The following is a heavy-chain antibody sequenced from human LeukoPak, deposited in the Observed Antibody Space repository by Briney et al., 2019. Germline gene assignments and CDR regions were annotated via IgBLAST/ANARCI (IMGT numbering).Heavy chain of an antibody. D-gene: IGHD3-10*01. Sequence: GASVKVSCKASGGTFSSYAISWVRQAPGQGLEWMGRIIPILGIANYAQKFQGRVTITADKSTSTAYMELSSLRSEYTAVYYCARESGLYYGSGSYPAATYYYYYGMDVWGQGTTVTVSS. J-gene: IGHJ6*02. CDR1: GGTFSSYA. CDR3: ARESGLYYGSGSYPAATYYYYYGMDV. CDR2: IIPILGIA. V-gene: IGHV1-69*04.